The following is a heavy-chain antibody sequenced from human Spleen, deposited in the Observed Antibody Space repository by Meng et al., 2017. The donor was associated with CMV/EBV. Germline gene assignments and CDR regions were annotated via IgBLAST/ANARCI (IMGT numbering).Heavy chain of an antibody. Sequence: GESLKISCEASGFTFSSYWMHWVRQAPGKGLVWVSRINTDGSSTTYADSVKGRFTISRDNAKNTLFLQMHSLRAEDTAVYYCARSPPYCSSTSCYSYYYYGMDVWGQGTTVTVSS. V-gene: IGHV3-74*03. CDR1: GFTFSSYW. J-gene: IGHJ6*02. D-gene: IGHD2-2*01. CDR3: ARSPPYCSSTSCYSYYYYGMDV. CDR2: INTDGSST.